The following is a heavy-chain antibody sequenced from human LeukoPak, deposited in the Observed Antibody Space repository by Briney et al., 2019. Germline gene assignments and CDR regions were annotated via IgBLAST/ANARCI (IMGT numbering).Heavy chain of an antibody. J-gene: IGHJ4*02. Sequence: GESLKISCKGSGYSFTSYWIGWVRQMPGKGLEWMGIIYPGDSDTRYSPSFQGQVTISADKSISTAYLQWSSLKASDTAMYYCARPYSFNGQCSGSYHEDYWGQGTLVTVSS. CDR1: GYSFTSYW. CDR2: IYPGDSDT. D-gene: IGHD1-26*01. CDR3: ARPYSFNGQCSGSYHEDY. V-gene: IGHV5-51*01.